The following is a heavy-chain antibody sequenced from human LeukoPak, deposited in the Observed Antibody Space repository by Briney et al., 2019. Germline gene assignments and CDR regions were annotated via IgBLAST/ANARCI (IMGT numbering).Heavy chain of an antibody. V-gene: IGHV4-34*01. CDR1: GGSFSGYY. Sequence: KPSETPSLTCAVYGGSFSGYYWSWIRQPPGKGLEWIGEINHSGSTNYNPSLKSRVTISVDTSKNQFSLKLSSVTAADTAVYYCATGITGTTRWFDPWGQGTLVTVSS. D-gene: IGHD1-7*01. CDR2: INHSGST. CDR3: ATGITGTTRWFDP. J-gene: IGHJ5*02.